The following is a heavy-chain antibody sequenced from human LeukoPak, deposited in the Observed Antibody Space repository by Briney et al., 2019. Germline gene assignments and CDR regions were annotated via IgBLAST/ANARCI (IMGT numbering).Heavy chain of an antibody. V-gene: IGHV1-2*02. CDR2: INPNSGGT. D-gene: IGHD1-26*01. Sequence: ASVKVSCKASGYTFTGYYMHWVRQAPGQGLEWMGWINPNSGGTNYAQKFQGRVTMTRDMSTSTVYMELSSLRSEDTAVYYCARDPIVGATERAFDIWGQGTMVTVSS. CDR1: GYTFTGYY. CDR3: ARDPIVGATERAFDI. J-gene: IGHJ3*02.